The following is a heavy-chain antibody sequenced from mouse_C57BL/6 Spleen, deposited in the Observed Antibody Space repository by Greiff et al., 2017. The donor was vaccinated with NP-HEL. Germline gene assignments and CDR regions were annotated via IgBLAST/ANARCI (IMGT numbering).Heavy chain of an antibody. CDR1: GYTFTSYW. CDR2: IHPSDSDT. Sequence: QVQLQQPGAELVKPGASVKVSCKASGYTFTSYWMHWVKQRPGQGLEWIGRIHPSDSDTNYNQKFKGKATLTVDKSSSTAYMQLSSLTSEDSAVYYCAIGEFITTVVATSHWYFDVWGTGTTVTVSS. D-gene: IGHD1-1*01. J-gene: IGHJ1*03. CDR3: AIGEFITTVVATSHWYFDV. V-gene: IGHV1-74*01.